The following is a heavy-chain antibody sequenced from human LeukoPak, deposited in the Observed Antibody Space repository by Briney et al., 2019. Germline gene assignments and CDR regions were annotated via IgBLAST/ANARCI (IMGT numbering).Heavy chain of an antibody. CDR3: ARLETQQLVSFDY. CDR1: GGSISGYY. J-gene: IGHJ4*02. V-gene: IGHV4-39*01. D-gene: IGHD6-13*01. CDR2: IYYSGST. Sequence: SETLSLTCTVSGGSISGYYWGWIRQPPGKGLEWIGSIYYSGSTYYNPSLKSRVTISVDTSKNQFSLKLSSVTAADTAVYYCARLETQQLVSFDYWGQGTLVTVSS.